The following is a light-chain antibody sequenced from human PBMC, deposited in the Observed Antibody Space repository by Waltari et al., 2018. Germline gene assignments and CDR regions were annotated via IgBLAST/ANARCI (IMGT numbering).Light chain of an antibody. CDR3: QQYYSTPLT. V-gene: IGKV4-1*01. J-gene: IGKJ4*01. Sequence: DIVMTQSPDSLTVSLGERATVNCKSSQTILYSSNNKNYLAWYQQRPGQPPKLLSYLASTRESGVPVRFSGSGSGTDFTLTISSLQAEDVAVYYCQQYYSTPLTFGGGTRVEIK. CDR1: QTILYSSNNKNY. CDR2: LAS.